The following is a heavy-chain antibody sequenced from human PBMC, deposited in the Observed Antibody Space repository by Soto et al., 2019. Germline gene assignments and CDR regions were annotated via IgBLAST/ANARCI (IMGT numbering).Heavy chain of an antibody. J-gene: IGHJ3*02. V-gene: IGHV4-4*02. CDR2: IFHSGKT. D-gene: IGHD6-6*01. CDR1: GASISGTNW. CDR3: VRERISSSFEPSPGAFDI. Sequence: QVQLQESGPRLVKPSGTLSLTCAVSGASISGTNWWSWVRQSPVKGLEWIGEIFHSGKTNYNPSLTRLVTIAVEGSKTQLSLTLRSATAACTALYYCVRERISSSFEPSPGAFDIWGQGIMLSVSS.